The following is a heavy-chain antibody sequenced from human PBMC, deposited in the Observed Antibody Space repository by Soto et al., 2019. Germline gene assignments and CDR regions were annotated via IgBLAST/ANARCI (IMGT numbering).Heavy chain of an antibody. Sequence: ASVKVSCKASGGTFSSYAISWVRQAPGQGLEWMGGIIPIFGTANYAQKFQGRVTITADESTSTAYMELSSLRSEDTAVYYCARDLNTAMAKDYYGMDFWGQGTTVTVSS. D-gene: IGHD5-18*01. V-gene: IGHV1-69*13. CDR3: ARDLNTAMAKDYYGMDF. CDR1: GGTFSSYA. CDR2: IIPIFGTA. J-gene: IGHJ6*02.